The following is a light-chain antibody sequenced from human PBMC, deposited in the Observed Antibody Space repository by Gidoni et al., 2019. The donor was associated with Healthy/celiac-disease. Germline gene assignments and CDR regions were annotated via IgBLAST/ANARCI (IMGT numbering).Light chain of an antibody. CDR3: QQYNNWPYT. CDR1: QSVSSN. Sequence: EIVMTQSPATLSVSPGERATLSCSASQSVSSNLAWYQQKPGQAPRLLIYVASTRATGIPARFSGSGSGTEFTLTISSLQSGDFAVYYCQQYNNWPYTFGQXTKLEIK. V-gene: IGKV3-15*01. CDR2: VAS. J-gene: IGKJ2*01.